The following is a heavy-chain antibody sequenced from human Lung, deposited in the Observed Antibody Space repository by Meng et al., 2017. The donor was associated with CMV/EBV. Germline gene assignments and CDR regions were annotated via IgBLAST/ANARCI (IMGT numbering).Heavy chain of an antibody. CDR3: AKYSAVGERLYYFDY. CDR2: IGATAGGT. V-gene: IGHV3-23*01. J-gene: IGHJ4*02. CDR1: GLTFSSYG. D-gene: IGHD2-21*01. Sequence: GESXKISXAASGLTFSSYGMSWVRQAPGKGLEWVSSIGATAGGTYYADSVKGRFTISRDNAKNTLYLQMNSLSAEDTAVYYCAKYSAVGERLYYFDYWGQGXRVTVSS.